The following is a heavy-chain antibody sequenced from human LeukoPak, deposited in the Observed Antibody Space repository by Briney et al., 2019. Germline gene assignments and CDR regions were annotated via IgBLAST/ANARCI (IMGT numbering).Heavy chain of an antibody. D-gene: IGHD1-26*01. CDR1: GGSISISSRSYS. CDR3: ARGQGATVPQVGKNWFDP. V-gene: IGHV4-39*07. J-gene: IGHJ5*02. Sequence: PSETLSLTCTVSGGSISISSRSYSWDWIRQPPGKGLEWIGTINYSGSTYYNPSLKSRVTISVDTSKNQFSLKLISVTAADTAVYYCARGQGATVPQVGKNWFDPWGQGTRVIVSS. CDR2: INYSGST.